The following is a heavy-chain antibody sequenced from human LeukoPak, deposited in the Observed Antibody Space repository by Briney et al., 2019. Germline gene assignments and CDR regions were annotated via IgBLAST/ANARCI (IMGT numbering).Heavy chain of an antibody. D-gene: IGHD6-13*01. CDR3: VSSSRYNWFDP. J-gene: IGHJ5*02. V-gene: IGHV3-74*01. CDR2: INSDGSST. Sequence: GGSLRLSCAASGFTFSSYWMHWVRQAPGKGLVWVSRINSDGSSTSYADSVKGRFTISRDNAKNTLYLQMNSLRAEDTAVYYCVSSSRYNWFDPWGQGTLVTVSS. CDR1: GFTFSSYW.